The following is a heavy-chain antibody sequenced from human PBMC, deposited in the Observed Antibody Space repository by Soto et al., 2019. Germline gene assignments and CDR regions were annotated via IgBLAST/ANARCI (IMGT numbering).Heavy chain of an antibody. CDR1: GYTFTDYY. CDR3: ARDVTRTQSCTNGVCYYHYYDMDV. V-gene: IGHV1-2*02. Sequence: GASVKVSCKASGYTFTDYYVHWVRQAPGQGLEWMGWINPNSGGTKTAQKFQGRVTVTRDTSISTAYMDLSRLRSDDTAVYYCARDVTRTQSCTNGVCYYHYYDMDVRGQGTMVTVSS. CDR2: INPNSGGT. J-gene: IGHJ6*02. D-gene: IGHD2-8*01.